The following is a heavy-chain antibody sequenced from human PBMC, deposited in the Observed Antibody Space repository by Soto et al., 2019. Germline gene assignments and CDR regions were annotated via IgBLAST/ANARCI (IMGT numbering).Heavy chain of an antibody. J-gene: IGHJ6*02. CDR3: ARVSYYYDSSGYYSPYYYYGMDV. CDR2: ISAYNGNT. D-gene: IGHD3-22*01. V-gene: IGHV1-18*04. Sequence: ASVRVSCKASGCTLTSYGISWVRQAPGQGLEWMGWISAYNGNTNYAQKLQGRVTMTTDTSTSTAYMELRSLRSDDTAVYYCARVSYYYDSSGYYSPYYYYGMDVWGQGTTVTVSS. CDR1: GCTLTSYG.